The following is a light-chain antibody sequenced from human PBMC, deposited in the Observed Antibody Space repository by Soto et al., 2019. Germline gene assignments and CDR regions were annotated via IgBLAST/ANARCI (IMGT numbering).Light chain of an antibody. J-gene: IGLJ3*02. Sequence: QSPLTQPASVSGSPGQSITISCTGTSNDDGSYNLVAWYQPHPGKAPKLMIYKGSKRDAGVSNRLSGSKSGNTAFLTISGFQADDEGDYYCCSYAGSSTWVFGGGTKLTVL. CDR3: CSYAGSSTWV. CDR2: KGS. V-gene: IGLV2-23*01. CDR1: SNDDGSYNL.